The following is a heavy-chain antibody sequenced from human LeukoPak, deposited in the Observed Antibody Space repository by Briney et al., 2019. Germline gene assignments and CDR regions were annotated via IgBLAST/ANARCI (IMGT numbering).Heavy chain of an antibody. Sequence: PGGSLRLSCAASGFTLSSYGMHWVRQAPGKGLEWVAVISYDGSNKYYADSVKGRFTISRDNSKNTLNLQMNSLRAEDTAVYYCAKDMGVLRFLEWLSPDYWGQGTLVTVSS. D-gene: IGHD3-3*01. J-gene: IGHJ4*02. V-gene: IGHV3-30*18. CDR3: AKDMGVLRFLEWLSPDY. CDR1: GFTLSSYG. CDR2: ISYDGSNK.